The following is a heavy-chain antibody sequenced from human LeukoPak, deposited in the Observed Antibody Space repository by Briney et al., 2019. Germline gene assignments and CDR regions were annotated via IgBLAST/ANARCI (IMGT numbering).Heavy chain of an antibody. CDR1: GFTFGSYA. CDR2: ISSSSTYI. Sequence: GGSLRLSCAASGFTFGSYAMNWVRQAPGKGLEWVSSISSSSTYIHYADSVKGRFTISRDKAKKSLYLQMNSPRAEDSAVYYCARDLDYGDYYYYGMDVWGQGTTVTVSS. D-gene: IGHD3-16*01. J-gene: IGHJ6*02. V-gene: IGHV3-21*01. CDR3: ARDLDYGDYYYYGMDV.